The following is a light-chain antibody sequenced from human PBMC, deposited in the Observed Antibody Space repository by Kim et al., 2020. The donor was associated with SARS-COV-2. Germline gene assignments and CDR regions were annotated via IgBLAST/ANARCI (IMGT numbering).Light chain of an antibody. CDR2: DVS. CDR3: SSYTSSPTLV. CDR1: SSDVDGFNY. V-gene: IGLV2-14*03. Sequence: QSALTQPASVSGSPGQSITISCTESSSDVDGFNYVSWYQQYPGKAPKVMIYDVSNRPSGVSNRFSGSKSGNTASLTISGLQVEDEGDYYCSSYTSSPTLVFGGGTQLTVL. J-gene: IGLJ2*01.